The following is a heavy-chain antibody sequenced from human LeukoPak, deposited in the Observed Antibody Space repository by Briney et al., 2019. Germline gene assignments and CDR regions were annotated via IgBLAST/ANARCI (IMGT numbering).Heavy chain of an antibody. CDR2: INPNSGGT. Sequence: VKVSCKTSGYTFTGYYMHWVRQAPGQGLEWMGWINPNSGGTDYAQKFQGRVTMTRDTSISTAYMELGRLTSDDTAAYYCATDGYYYGSGTYPNYWGQGTLVTISS. J-gene: IGHJ4*02. V-gene: IGHV1-2*02. D-gene: IGHD3-10*01. CDR1: GYTFTGYY. CDR3: ATDGYYYGSGTYPNY.